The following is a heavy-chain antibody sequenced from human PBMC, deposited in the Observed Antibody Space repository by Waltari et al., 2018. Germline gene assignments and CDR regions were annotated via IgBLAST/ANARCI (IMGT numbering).Heavy chain of an antibody. D-gene: IGHD6-19*01. CDR1: GYTFTGYY. V-gene: IGHV1-2*06. Sequence: EPGASVKVSCKASGYTFTGYYMHWVRQAPGQGLEWMGRINPNSGDTNYAQKFQGRVTMTRDTSISTAYMELSRLRSDDTAVYYCARGPWTVAGTLDFQHWGQGTLVTVSS. J-gene: IGHJ1*01. CDR3: ARGPWTVAGTLDFQH. CDR2: INPNSGDT.